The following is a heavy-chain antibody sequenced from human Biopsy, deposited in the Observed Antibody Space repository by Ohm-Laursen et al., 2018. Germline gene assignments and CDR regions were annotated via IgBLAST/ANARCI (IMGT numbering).Heavy chain of an antibody. CDR3: ARDRYYGSESYYNHYNMDV. D-gene: IGHD3-10*01. V-gene: IGHV3-33*01. CDR2: IWYDGSNK. CDR1: GFTFSSYG. Sequence: SLRLSCAASGFTFSSYGIHWVRQAPGKGLEWVAVIWYDGSNKYSADSVKGRFSISRDNSKNTVYLQMNSLRAADTAVYYCARDRYYGSESYYNHYNMDVWGQGTTVSVSS. J-gene: IGHJ6*02.